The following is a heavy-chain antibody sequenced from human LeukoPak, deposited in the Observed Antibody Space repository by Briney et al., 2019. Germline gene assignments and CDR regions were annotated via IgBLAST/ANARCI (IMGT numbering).Heavy chain of an antibody. J-gene: IGHJ4*02. Sequence: GGSLRLSCAASGFTFSSYSMNWVRQAPGKGLEWVSYISYSGSTIYYADSVKGRFTISRDNAKNSLYLQMNSLRAEDTAVYYCARRGTFFDYWGQGTLVTVSS. CDR3: ARRGTFFDY. D-gene: IGHD1-1*01. V-gene: IGHV3-48*04. CDR1: GFTFSSYS. CDR2: ISYSGSTI.